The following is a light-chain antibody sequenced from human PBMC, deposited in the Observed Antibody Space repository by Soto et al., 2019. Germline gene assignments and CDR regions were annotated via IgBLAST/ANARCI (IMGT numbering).Light chain of an antibody. CDR3: AAWDDSLSGPVV. CDR1: SSNIGSNY. V-gene: IGLV1-47*01. J-gene: IGLJ2*01. Sequence: QSVLTQPPSASGTPGQRVTISCSGSSSNIGSNYVSWYQQLPGTATKLLIYRNNQRPSGVTDRFSGSKSGTSASLAISGLRSEDEADYYCAAWDDSLSGPVVFCGGTKLTVL. CDR2: RNN.